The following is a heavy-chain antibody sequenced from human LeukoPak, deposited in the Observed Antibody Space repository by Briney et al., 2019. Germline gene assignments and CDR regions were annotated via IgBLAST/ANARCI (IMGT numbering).Heavy chain of an antibody. CDR2: IYYSGST. D-gene: IGHD5-18*01. Sequence: SGTRSFTCTVSVGSISSYSWGWIRQPPGKGLEWIGYIYYSGSTNYNPSLKSRVTISVDTSKNQFSLKLSSVTAADTAVYYCARHVGGTAMVNFDYWGQGTLVTVSS. CDR1: VGSISSYS. V-gene: IGHV4-59*08. CDR3: ARHVGGTAMVNFDY. J-gene: IGHJ4*02.